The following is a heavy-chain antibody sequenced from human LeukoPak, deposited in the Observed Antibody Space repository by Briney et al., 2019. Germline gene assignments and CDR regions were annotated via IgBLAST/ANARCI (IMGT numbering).Heavy chain of an antibody. CDR2: IYYSGST. CDR3: ARQAGSCSSTSCYEIDY. J-gene: IGHJ4*02. D-gene: IGHD2-2*01. V-gene: IGHV4-39*01. Sequence: PSETLSLTCTVSGDSISGFSYYWGWIRQPPGKGLEWIESIYYSGSTYYNPSLKSRVTISVDTSKNQFSLKLTSVTAADTAVYYCARQAGSCSSTSCYEIDYWGQGTLVTVSS. CDR1: GDSISGFSYY.